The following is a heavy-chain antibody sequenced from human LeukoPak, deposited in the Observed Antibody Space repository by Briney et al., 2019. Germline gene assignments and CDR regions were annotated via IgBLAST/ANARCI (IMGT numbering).Heavy chain of an antibody. CDR1: GYTLTELS. CDR2: FDPEDGET. J-gene: IGHJ4*02. Sequence: ASVKVSCKVSGYTLTELSMHWVRQAPGKGLEWMGGFDPEDGETIYAQKFRGRVTMTEDTSTDTAYMELSSLRSEDTAVYYCATKVTTDHALAHDWGQGTLVTVSS. D-gene: IGHD4-11*01. CDR3: ATKVTTDHALAHD. V-gene: IGHV1-24*01.